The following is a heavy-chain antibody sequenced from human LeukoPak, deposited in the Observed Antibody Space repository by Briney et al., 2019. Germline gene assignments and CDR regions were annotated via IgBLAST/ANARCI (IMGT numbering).Heavy chain of an antibody. J-gene: IGHJ4*02. V-gene: IGHV6-1*01. CDR1: GDSVSINSNS. Sequence: SPTLSLTCVISGDSVSINSNSWNWIRQSPSRGLEWLGRTYYRSKWYNYYAVSVKSRITIDPDTSKNQFSLQLTSVTPEDTAIYYCARDNGWDRGLDSWGQGTLVTVSS. CDR2: TYYRSKWYN. CDR3: ARDNGWDRGLDS. D-gene: IGHD6-19*01.